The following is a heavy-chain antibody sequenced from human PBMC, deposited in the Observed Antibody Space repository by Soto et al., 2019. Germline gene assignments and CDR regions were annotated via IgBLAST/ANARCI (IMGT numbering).Heavy chain of an antibody. V-gene: IGHV4-59*08. CDR1: YGSINSYY. D-gene: IGHD2-21*02. CDR2: IYDPGRT. J-gene: IGHJ3*02. CDR3: ARHLYLTAPSLAAFDI. Sequence: QVQLEESGPGLVKPSETLSLTCTVSYGSINSYYWSWIRQPPGKGLEWIGYIYDPGRTNYNPSLRSRVTISLATSKNQFALKLSSVTAADTAMYYCARHLYLTAPSLAAFDIWGQGTVVTVSS.